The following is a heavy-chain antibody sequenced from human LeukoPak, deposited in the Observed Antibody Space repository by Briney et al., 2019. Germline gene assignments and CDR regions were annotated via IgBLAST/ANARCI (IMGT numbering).Heavy chain of an antibody. D-gene: IGHD3-10*01. Sequence: SETLSLTCTVSGGSISSYYWSWIRQPPGKGLEWIGYIYYSGSTNYNPSLKSRVTISVDTSKNQSSLKLSSVTAADTAVYYCARDGGYGSGAFDIWGQGTMVTVSS. CDR3: ARDGGYGSGAFDI. V-gene: IGHV4-59*01. J-gene: IGHJ3*02. CDR2: IYYSGST. CDR1: GGSISSYY.